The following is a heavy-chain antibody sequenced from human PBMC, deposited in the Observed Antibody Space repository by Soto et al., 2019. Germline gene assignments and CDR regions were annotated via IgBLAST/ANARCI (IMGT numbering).Heavy chain of an antibody. V-gene: IGHV3-23*01. CDR1: GFTFSSYA. J-gene: IGHJ4*02. D-gene: IGHD4-17*01. CDR3: ARDRLSMSTVTSLDY. CDR2: ISGSGGST. Sequence: GGSLRLSCAASGFTFSSYAMSWVRQAPGKGLEWVSAISGSGGSTYYADSVRGRFTVSRDNAKNSLYLQMNSLRAEDTAVYYCARDRLSMSTVTSLDYWGQGTLVTVSS.